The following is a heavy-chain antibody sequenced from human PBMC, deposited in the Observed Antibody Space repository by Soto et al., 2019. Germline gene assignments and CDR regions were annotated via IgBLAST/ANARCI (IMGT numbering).Heavy chain of an antibody. V-gene: IGHV3-7*05. CDR3: AKEAPSQQQRTAFDI. J-gene: IGHJ3*02. D-gene: IGHD6-13*01. Sequence: GGSLRLSCVASGFPFEDSWMSWVRQAPGKGLEWVANIKKDGSENYYADSVKGRFTVSRDNSKNTLYLQMNGLRAEDTAVYYCAKEAPSQQQRTAFDIWGQGTMVTVSS. CDR2: IKKDGSEN. CDR1: GFPFEDSW.